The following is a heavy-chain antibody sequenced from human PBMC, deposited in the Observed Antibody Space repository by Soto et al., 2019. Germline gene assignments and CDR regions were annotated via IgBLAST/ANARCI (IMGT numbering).Heavy chain of an antibody. J-gene: IGHJ6*03. V-gene: IGHV4-59*08. CDR2: IYYSGST. CDR1: GGSISSYY. D-gene: IGHD2-15*01. CDR3: ARRAALGYCSGGSCRDDYYYYYMDV. Sequence: SETLSLTCTVSGGSISSYYWSWVRQPPGKGLEWIGYIYYSGSTNYNPSLKSRVTISVDTSKNQFSLKLGSVTAADTAVYYWARRAALGYCSGGSCRDDYYYYYMDVWGKGTTVTVSS.